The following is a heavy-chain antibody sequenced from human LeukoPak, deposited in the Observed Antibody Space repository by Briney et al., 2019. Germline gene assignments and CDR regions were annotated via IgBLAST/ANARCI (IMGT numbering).Heavy chain of an antibody. V-gene: IGHV4-39*01. CDR2: VYYSGSA. CDR1: GGSITSMSYY. Sequence: SETLSLTCTVSGGSITSMSYYWGWIRQPPGKGLEWIGSVYYSGSAYYNPSLKSRVTISVDTSKNQFSLKLTSVTAADTAVYYCARQGWGDAYYYFDYWGQGTLVTASS. D-gene: IGHD5-24*01. J-gene: IGHJ4*02. CDR3: ARQGWGDAYYYFDY.